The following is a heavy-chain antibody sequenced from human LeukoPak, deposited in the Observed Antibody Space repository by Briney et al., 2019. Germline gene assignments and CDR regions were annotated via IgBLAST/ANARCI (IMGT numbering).Heavy chain of an antibody. Sequence: SETLSLTCAVYGGSFSGYYWSWIRQPPGKGLEWIGEINHSGSTNYNPSLKSRVTMSVDTSKNQFSLKLSSVTAADTAVYYCARDPGYSGYDFKGYYYGMDVWGQGTTVTVSS. CDR2: INHSGST. CDR3: ARDPGYSGYDFKGYYYGMDV. J-gene: IGHJ6*02. D-gene: IGHD5-12*01. CDR1: GGSFSGYY. V-gene: IGHV4-34*01.